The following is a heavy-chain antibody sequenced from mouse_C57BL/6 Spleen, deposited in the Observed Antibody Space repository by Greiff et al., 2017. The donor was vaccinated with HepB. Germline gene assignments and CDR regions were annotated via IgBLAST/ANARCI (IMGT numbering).Heavy chain of an antibody. Sequence: VQLQQSGAELVRPGASVTLSCKASGYTFTDYEMHWVKQTPVHGLEWIGAIDPETGGTAYNQKFKGKAILTADKSSSTAYMELRSLTSEDSAVYYCTREKLGLYFDVWGTGTTVTVSS. CDR1: GYTFTDYE. CDR2: IDPETGGT. CDR3: TREKLGLYFDV. D-gene: IGHD4-1*01. V-gene: IGHV1-15*01. J-gene: IGHJ1*03.